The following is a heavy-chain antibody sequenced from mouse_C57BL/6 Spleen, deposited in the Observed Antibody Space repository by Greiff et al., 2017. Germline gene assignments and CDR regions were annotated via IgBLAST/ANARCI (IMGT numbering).Heavy chain of an antibody. CDR3: ARDPLGRGYFDY. D-gene: IGHD4-1*01. J-gene: IGHJ2*01. V-gene: IGHV5-4*01. Sequence: EVQLVESGGGLVKPGGSLKLSCAASGFTFSSYAMSWVRQTPEKRLEWVATISDGGSYTYYPDNVKGRFTISRDNAKNNLYLQMSHLKSEDTAMYYCARDPLGRGYFDYWGQGTTLTVSS. CDR2: ISDGGSYT. CDR1: GFTFSSYA.